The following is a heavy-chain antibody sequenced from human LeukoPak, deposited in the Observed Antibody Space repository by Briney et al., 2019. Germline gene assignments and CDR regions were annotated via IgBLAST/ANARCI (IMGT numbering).Heavy chain of an antibody. J-gene: IGHJ3*02. D-gene: IGHD4/OR15-4a*01. Sequence: GGSLRLSCAASGFTFSSYGMHWVRQAPGKGLEWVAVISYDGSNKYYADSVKGRFTISRDNSKNTLYLQMNSLRAEDTAVYYCAKPEGGGVYGEDAFDIWGQGTMVTVSS. CDR2: ISYDGSNK. V-gene: IGHV3-30*18. CDR1: GFTFSSYG. CDR3: AKPEGGGVYGEDAFDI.